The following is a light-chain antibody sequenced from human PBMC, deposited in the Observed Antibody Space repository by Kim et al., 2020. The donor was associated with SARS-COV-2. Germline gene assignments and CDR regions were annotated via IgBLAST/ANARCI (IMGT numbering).Light chain of an antibody. CDR1: QTISSG. CDR2: SAS. Sequence: SASVGDRGTITCRASQTISSGLAWYQQKPGKAPTLLIYSASNIQTGVPSRFSGSGSGTEFTLTISSLQPDDFATYYCQQYKTYPYTFGQGTKLEI. V-gene: IGKV1-5*03. J-gene: IGKJ2*01. CDR3: QQYKTYPYT.